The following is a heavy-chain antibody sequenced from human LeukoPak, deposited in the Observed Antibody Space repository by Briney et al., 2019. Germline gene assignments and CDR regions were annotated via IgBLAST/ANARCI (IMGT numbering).Heavy chain of an antibody. Sequence: SSETLSLTCTVSGGSISSSSYYWAWIRQPPGKGLEWIGEINHSGSTNYNPSLKSRVTISVDTSKNQFSLKLSSVTAADTAVYYCARGKTRDGSSSWYHYYYYYYMDVWGKGTTVTVSS. V-gene: IGHV4-39*07. CDR1: GGSISSSSYY. CDR3: ARGKTRDGSSSWYHYYYYYYMDV. CDR2: INHSGST. D-gene: IGHD6-13*01. J-gene: IGHJ6*03.